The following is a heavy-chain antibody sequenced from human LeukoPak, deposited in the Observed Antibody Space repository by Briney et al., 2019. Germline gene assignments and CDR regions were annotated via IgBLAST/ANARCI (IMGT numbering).Heavy chain of an antibody. CDR3: ARGRLISGSYYFDY. CDR2: ISYDGSNK. D-gene: IGHD1-26*01. V-gene: IGHV3-30-3*01. J-gene: IGHJ4*02. CDR1: GFTFSSYA. Sequence: PGGSLRLSCAASGFTFSSYAMHWVRQAPGKGLEWVAVISYDGSNKYYADSVKGRFTISRDNSKNTLYLQMNSLRAEDTAVYYCARGRLISGSYYFDYWGQGTLVTVSP.